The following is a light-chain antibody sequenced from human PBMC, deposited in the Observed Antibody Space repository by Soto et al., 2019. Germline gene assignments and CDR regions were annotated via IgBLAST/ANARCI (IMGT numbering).Light chain of an antibody. V-gene: IGLV2-14*01. CDR1: SSDVGGYKY. CDR2: EVS. CDR3: SSYTGNSIRV. Sequence: QPVLTQPASVSGSPGQSITISCTGTSSDVGGYKYVSWHQQHPGRVPKLIIYEVSNRPSGVSYRFSGSKSGNTASLTISGLQPEDEADYYCSSYTGNSIRVFGTGTKVTVL. J-gene: IGLJ1*01.